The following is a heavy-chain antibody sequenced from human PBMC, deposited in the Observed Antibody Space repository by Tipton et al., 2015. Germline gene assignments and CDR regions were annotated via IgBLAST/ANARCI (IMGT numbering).Heavy chain of an antibody. V-gene: IGHV4-59*01. CDR3: ARARGRHGGLFDS. CDR2: IQYSGGT. J-gene: IGHJ4*02. Sequence: TLSLTCTVSSDSINKYYWSWIRQPPGKELQWIGYIQYSGGTNYNPSLESRFSMSVDTSKTQFSLEMRSVTATDTAVYYCARARGRHGGLFDSWGQGTLVTVSS. CDR1: SDSINKYY. D-gene: IGHD4-23*01.